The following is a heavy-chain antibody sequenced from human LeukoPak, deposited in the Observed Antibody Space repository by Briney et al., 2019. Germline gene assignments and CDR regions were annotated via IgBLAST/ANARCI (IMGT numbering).Heavy chain of an antibody. CDR2: IYPGDSDT. CDR1: GYSFTSYW. D-gene: IGHD2-2*02. CDR3: ARQRDQALLYAAGWFDP. J-gene: IGHJ5*02. V-gene: IGHV5-51*01. Sequence: GESLKISCKGSGYSFTSYWIGWVRQMPGKGLEWMGIIYPGDSDTRYSPSFQGQVTISADKSISTAYLQWSSLKASDTAMYYCARQRDQALLYAAGWFDPWGQGTLVTVSS.